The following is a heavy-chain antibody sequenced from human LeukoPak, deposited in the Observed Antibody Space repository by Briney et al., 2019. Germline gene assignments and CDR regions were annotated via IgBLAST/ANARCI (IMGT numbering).Heavy chain of an antibody. V-gene: IGHV4-61*02. J-gene: IGHJ5*01. CDR2: IYTTGRT. CDR1: GGSINSGSYF. CDR3: ARAYYWVDS. Sequence: SETLSLTCTVSGGSINSGSYFWTWIRQPAGQPAGKGLEWIGRIYTTGRTTYNPSIGSRVTISADMSKTQFSLHLTAAPAADTAVYFCARAYYWVDSWGQGTLVTVSS. D-gene: IGHD2-21*01.